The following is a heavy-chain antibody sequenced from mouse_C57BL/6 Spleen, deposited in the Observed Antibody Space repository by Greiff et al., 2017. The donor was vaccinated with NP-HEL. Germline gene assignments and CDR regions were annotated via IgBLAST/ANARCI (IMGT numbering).Heavy chain of an antibody. Sequence: QVQLQQSGAELVRPGTSVKVSCKASGYAFTNYLIEWVKQRPGQGLEWIGVINPGSGGTNYNEKFKGKATLTADKSSSTAYMQLSSLTSEDSAVYFCARGIITTVVAPYFGDWGQGTTLTVSS. CDR1: GYAFTNYL. D-gene: IGHD1-1*01. V-gene: IGHV1-54*01. CDR2: INPGSGGT. J-gene: IGHJ2*01. CDR3: ARGIITTVVAPYFGD.